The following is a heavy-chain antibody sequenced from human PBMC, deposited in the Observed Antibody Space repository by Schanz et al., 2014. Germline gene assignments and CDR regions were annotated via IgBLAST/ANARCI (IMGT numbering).Heavy chain of an antibody. Sequence: QGQLVESGGGVVQPGRSLRLSCAASGFTFSDYYMAWIRQAPGKGLEWVSHISGSSIHKNYADSVKGRFSISRDNGETSVCLQINILRGEDTAVYYCAGFLAQYQYYGVDDWGQGTTVIVSS. J-gene: IGHJ6*02. D-gene: IGHD3-3*01. CDR1: GFTFSDYY. V-gene: IGHV3-11*05. CDR2: ISGSSIHK. CDR3: AGFLAQYQYYGVDD.